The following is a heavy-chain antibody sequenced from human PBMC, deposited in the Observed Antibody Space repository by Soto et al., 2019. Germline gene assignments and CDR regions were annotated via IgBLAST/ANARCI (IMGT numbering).Heavy chain of an antibody. Sequence: GGSLRLSCAASGFTFSSYGMHWVRQAPGKGLEWVAVISYDGSNKYYADSVKGRFTISRDNSKNTLYLQMNSLRAEDTAVYYCAKSLAAGTRFDYWGQGTLVTVSS. V-gene: IGHV3-30*18. CDR2: ISYDGSNK. D-gene: IGHD1-7*01. CDR1: GFTFSSYG. CDR3: AKSLAAGTRFDY. J-gene: IGHJ4*02.